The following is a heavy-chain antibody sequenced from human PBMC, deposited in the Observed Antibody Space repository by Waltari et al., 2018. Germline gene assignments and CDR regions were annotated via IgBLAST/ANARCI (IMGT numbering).Heavy chain of an antibody. D-gene: IGHD2-2*01. J-gene: IGHJ6*02. CDR1: GFTFSSYA. CDR2: ISGSGGST. Sequence: EVQLLESGGGLVQPGGSLRLSCAASGFTFSSYAMSWVRQAQGKGLEWVSAISGSGGSTYYADSVKGRFTISRDNSKNTLYLQMNSLRAEDTAVYYCAKEGYCSSTSCYHYYYYYGMDVWGQGTTVTVSS. CDR3: AKEGYCSSTSCYHYYYYYGMDV. V-gene: IGHV3-23*01.